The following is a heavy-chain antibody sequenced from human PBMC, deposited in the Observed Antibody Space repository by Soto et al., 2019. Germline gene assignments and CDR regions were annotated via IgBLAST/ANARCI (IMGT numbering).Heavy chain of an antibody. Sequence: EVQLLESGGGLVQPGGSLRLSCAASGFTFSSYAMSWVRQAPGKGLEWVSAISGSGGSTYYADSVKGRFTISRDNSKNTLYLQMNSLRAEDTAVYYCAKPHEDYGDHSTPREGYDYWGQGTLVTVSS. CDR1: GFTFSSYA. V-gene: IGHV3-23*01. CDR2: ISGSGGST. J-gene: IGHJ4*02. D-gene: IGHD4-17*01. CDR3: AKPHEDYGDHSTPREGYDY.